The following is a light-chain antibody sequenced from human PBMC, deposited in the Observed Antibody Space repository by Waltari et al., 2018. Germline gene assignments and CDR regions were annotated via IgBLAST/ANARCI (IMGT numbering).Light chain of an antibody. J-gene: IGLJ2*01. CDR3: QAWDSRHVI. CDR1: KLGDKY. CDR2: QDT. V-gene: IGLV3-1*01. Sequence: SYELTQPPSVSVSPGQTASITCSGDKLGDKYASWYQQKPGQSPGLVICQDTKRPSGIPERFSGSNSGNTATLTISGTQAMDEADYYCQAWDSRHVIIGGGTKLTVL.